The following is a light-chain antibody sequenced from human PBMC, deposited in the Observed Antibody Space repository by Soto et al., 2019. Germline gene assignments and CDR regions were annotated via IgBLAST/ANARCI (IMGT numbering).Light chain of an antibody. CDR1: SSDVGGYNC. Sequence: QSALTQPASVSGSPGQSITISCTRTSSDVGGYNCVCWYQQHPGKAPKLIIYDVSNRPSGVSNRFSGSKSGNTASLTISGLQAEDEADYYCSSYTSSTTLLFGGGTKLTVL. CDR2: DVS. CDR3: SSYTSSTTLL. J-gene: IGLJ2*01. V-gene: IGLV2-14*03.